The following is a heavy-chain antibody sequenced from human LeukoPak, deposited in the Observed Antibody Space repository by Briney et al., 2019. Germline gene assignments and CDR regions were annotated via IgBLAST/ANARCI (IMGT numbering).Heavy chain of an antibody. V-gene: IGHV3-23*01. CDR2: ISGSGGST. D-gene: IGHD5-18*01. CDR1: GFTFSSYA. Sequence: QPGGPLRLSCAASGFTFSSYAMSWVRQAPGKGLEWVSAISGSGGSTYYADSVKGRFTISRDNSKNTLYLQMNSLRAEDTAVYYCAKVPLGGYSYGWVPFDYWGQGTLVTVSS. CDR3: AKVPLGGYSYGWVPFDY. J-gene: IGHJ4*02.